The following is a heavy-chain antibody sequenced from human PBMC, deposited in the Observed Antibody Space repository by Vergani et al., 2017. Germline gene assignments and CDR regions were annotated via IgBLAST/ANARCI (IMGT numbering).Heavy chain of an antibody. Sequence: QLQLQESGPGLVKPSATLSLTCSVSGASIRSSNYYWGWIRQPPGKGLEWIASIYYSGSTYYNPSLKSRVTISVDTSKNQFSLKLSSVTAADTAVYFCARRSTVDWLVKLGWIAPWGQGILVTVSS. V-gene: IGHV4-39*01. D-gene: IGHD6-19*01. CDR1: GASIRSSNYY. CDR2: IYYSGST. CDR3: ARRSTVDWLVKLGWIAP. J-gene: IGHJ5*02.